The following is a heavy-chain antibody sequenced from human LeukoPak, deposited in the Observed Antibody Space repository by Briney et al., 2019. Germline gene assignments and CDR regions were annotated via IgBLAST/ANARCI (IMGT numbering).Heavy chain of an antibody. J-gene: IGHJ3*02. CDR2: IYYSGST. CDR1: GGSISSSSYY. D-gene: IGHD3-10*01. CDR3: ARDGRFGDQAFDI. Sequence: SETLSLTCTVSGGSISSSSYYWGWIRQPPGKGLEWIGSIYYSGSTYYNPSLKSRVTISVDTSKNQFSLKLSSVTAADTAVYYCARDGRFGDQAFDIWGQGTMVTVSS. V-gene: IGHV4-39*07.